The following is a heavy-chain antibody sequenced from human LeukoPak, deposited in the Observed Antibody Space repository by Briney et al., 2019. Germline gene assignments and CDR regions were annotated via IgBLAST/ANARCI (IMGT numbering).Heavy chain of an antibody. Sequence: PSEALSLTCAVYGGSFSGYYWSWVRQPPGKGLEWIGEINHSGSTNYNPSLKSRVTISVDTSKKQFSLKLSSVTAAETAMYYCATGVVRYCSSTSCLYNWFDPWGQGTLVTVSS. J-gene: IGHJ5*02. CDR2: INHSGST. D-gene: IGHD2-2*01. CDR3: ATGVVRYCSSTSCLYNWFDP. V-gene: IGHV4-34*01. CDR1: GGSFSGYY.